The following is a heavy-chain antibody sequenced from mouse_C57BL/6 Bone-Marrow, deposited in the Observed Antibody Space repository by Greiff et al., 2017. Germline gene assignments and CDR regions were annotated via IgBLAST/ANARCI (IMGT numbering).Heavy chain of an antibody. V-gene: IGHV1-7*01. CDR3: VHGYHWYFDV. CDR2: INPSSGYT. J-gene: IGHJ1*03. CDR1: GYTFTSYW. D-gene: IGHD2-2*01. Sequence: VMLVESGAELAKPGASVKLSCKASGYTFTSYWMHWVKQRPGQGLEWIGYINPSSGYTKYNQKFKDKATLTADKSSSTAYMQLSSLTYEDSAVYYCVHGYHWYFDVWGTGTTVTVSS.